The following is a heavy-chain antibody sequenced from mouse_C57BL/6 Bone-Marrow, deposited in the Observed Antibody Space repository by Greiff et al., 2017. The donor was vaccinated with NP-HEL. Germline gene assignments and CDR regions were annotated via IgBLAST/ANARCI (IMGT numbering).Heavy chain of an antibody. CDR1: GYTFTSYW. J-gene: IGHJ3*01. CDR2: IHPSDSDT. V-gene: IGHV1-74*01. D-gene: IGHD3-2*02. CDR3: AIKGSSGYAWFSY. Sequence: QVQLQQPGAELVKPGASVKLSCKASGYTFTSYWMHWVKQRPGQGLEWIGRIHPSDSDTNYNQKFKGKATLTVDKSSSTAYLQLSSLTSEESAVYYCAIKGSSGYAWFSYWGRGTLVTVSA.